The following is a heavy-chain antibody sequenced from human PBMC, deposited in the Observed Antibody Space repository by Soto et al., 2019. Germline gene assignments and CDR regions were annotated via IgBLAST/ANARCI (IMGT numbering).Heavy chain of an antibody. V-gene: IGHV3-48*02. CDR1: GFTFSSYS. CDR3: ARNPLGGDTDENWFVP. CDR2: ISSSSSTI. D-gene: IGHD4-17*01. Sequence: EVQLVESGGGLEQPGGSLRLSCAASGFTFSSYSMNWVRQAPGKGLEWVSYISSSSSTIYNADSVKGRFTISRDNAKNSLYLQMNSPRHEDTAVYYCARNPLGGDTDENWFVPWGQGTLVTVSS. J-gene: IGHJ5*02.